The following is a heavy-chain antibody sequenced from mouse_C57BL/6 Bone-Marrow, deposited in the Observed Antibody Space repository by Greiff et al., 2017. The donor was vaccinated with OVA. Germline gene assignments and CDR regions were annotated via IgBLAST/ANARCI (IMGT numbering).Heavy chain of an antibody. CDR1: GYTFTSYG. Sequence: QVQLKQSGAELARPGASVKLSCKASGYTFTSYGISWVKQRTGQGLEWIGEIYPRSGNTYYNEKFKGQATLTADKSSSTAYMGLRSLTSEDSAVYFCARDGYSYFDCWGQGTTLTVSS. CDR3: ARDGYSYFDC. V-gene: IGHV1-81*01. CDR2: IYPRSGNT. J-gene: IGHJ2*01. D-gene: IGHD2-3*01.